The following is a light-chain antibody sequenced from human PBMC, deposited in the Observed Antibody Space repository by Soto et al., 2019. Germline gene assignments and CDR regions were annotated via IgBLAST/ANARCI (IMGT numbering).Light chain of an antibody. CDR3: QQYSRYRT. V-gene: IGKV1-5*03. Sequence: EIQVTQSHSTLSASVGDRVTITCRASQSISYWLAWYQQKPGKAPKLLIYQTSTLQGGVPSRFSGSGSGTEFTLTISSLQPDDSATYYCQQYSRYRTFGQGTKV. CDR2: QTS. CDR1: QSISYW. J-gene: IGKJ1*01.